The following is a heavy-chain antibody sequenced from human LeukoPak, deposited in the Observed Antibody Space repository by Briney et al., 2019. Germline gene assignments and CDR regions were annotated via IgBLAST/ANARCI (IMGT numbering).Heavy chain of an antibody. CDR1: GFTFSSYW. CDR2: ISGSGGST. J-gene: IGHJ6*02. Sequence: GGSLRLSCAASGFTFSSYWMSWVRQAPGKGLEWVSAISGSGGSTYYADSVKGRFTISRDNSKNTLYLQMNSLRAEDTAVYYCARANCGGDCYSAAFYYGMDVWGQGTTVTVSS. V-gene: IGHV3-23*01. CDR3: ARANCGGDCYSAAFYYGMDV. D-gene: IGHD2-21*02.